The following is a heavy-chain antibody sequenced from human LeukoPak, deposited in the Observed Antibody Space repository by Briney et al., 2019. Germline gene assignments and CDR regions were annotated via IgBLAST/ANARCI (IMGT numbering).Heavy chain of an antibody. Sequence: ASVKVSCKASGYTFTSYSISWVRQAPGQGLEWMGWISAYNGNTNYAQKLQGRVTMTTDTSTSAAYMELRSLRSDDTAVYYCARAHVDTAMVAWFDPWGQGTLVTVSS. D-gene: IGHD5-18*01. CDR3: ARAHVDTAMVAWFDP. CDR2: ISAYNGNT. V-gene: IGHV1-18*01. J-gene: IGHJ5*02. CDR1: GYTFTSYS.